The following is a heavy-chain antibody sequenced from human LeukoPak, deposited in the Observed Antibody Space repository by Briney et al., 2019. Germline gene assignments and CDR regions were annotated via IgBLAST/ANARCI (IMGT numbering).Heavy chain of an antibody. Sequence: SETLSLTCAVYGGSFSGHYWSWIRQPPGKGLEWIGEINHSGSTNYNPSLKSRVTISVDTSKNQFSLKLSSVTAADTAVYYCASHSDYGDYRWFDPWGQGTLVTVSS. J-gene: IGHJ5*02. CDR1: GGSFSGHY. D-gene: IGHD4-17*01. V-gene: IGHV4-34*01. CDR2: INHSGST. CDR3: ASHSDYGDYRWFDP.